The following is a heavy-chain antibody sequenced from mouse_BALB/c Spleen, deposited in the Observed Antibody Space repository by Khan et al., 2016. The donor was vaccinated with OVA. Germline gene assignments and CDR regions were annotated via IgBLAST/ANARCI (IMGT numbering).Heavy chain of an antibody. V-gene: IGHV3-2*02. CDR2: ISYSGST. D-gene: IGHD1-1*01. CDR3: ARKNYYDYAVDY. J-gene: IGHJ4*01. Sequence: VQLKQSGPGLVKPSQSLSLSCTVTGYSITTNYAWDWIRQFPGNKLEWMGYISYSGSTSYNPSLKSRISFTRDTSKNQFFLQLNSVTTEDTATYYCARKNYYDYAVDYWGQGTSVTVSS. CDR1: GYSITTNYA.